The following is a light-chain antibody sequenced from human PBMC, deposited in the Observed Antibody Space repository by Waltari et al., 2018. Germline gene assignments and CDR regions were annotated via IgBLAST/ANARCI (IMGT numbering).Light chain of an antibody. V-gene: IGKV1-33*01. CDR1: QDMNNY. J-gene: IGKJ1*01. Sequence: DIQITQSPSSLSASVGDRITITCQASQDMNNYVNWYQQKPARAPKLLISDVSNLESGVPSMFSVRGIGTDSSFSLTILQPEDAATYYFQQYDKLVWTFGQGTKVEIK. CDR3: QQYDKLVWT. CDR2: DVS.